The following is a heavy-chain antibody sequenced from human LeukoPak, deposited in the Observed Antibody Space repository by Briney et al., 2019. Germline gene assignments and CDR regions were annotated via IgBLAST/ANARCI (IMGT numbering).Heavy chain of an antibody. V-gene: IGHV3-53*01. Sequence: PGGSLRLSYAASGFTVSSNYMSWVRQAPGKGLEWVSVIYSGGSTYYADSVKGRFTISRDNSKNTLYLQMNSLRAEDTAVYYCARDASNRYCSSTSCYPDAFDIWGQGTMVTVSS. J-gene: IGHJ3*02. D-gene: IGHD2-2*01. CDR3: ARDASNRYCSSTSCYPDAFDI. CDR2: IYSGGST. CDR1: GFTVSSNY.